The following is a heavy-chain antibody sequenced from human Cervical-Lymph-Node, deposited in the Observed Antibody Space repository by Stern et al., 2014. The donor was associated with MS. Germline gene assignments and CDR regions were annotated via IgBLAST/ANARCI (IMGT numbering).Heavy chain of an antibody. D-gene: IGHD6-19*01. CDR1: GGSISSVSYF. Sequence: QLQLQESGPGLVKPSETLSLTCAVSGGSISSVSYFWGWIRQSPEMGLEWIGSLSYTGSTFYNPSLKTRLTISVDTYRNDFSLNLSSVTAADTAVYYCASAKFSSASYPDAFDIWGQGTMVTVSS. J-gene: IGHJ3*02. V-gene: IGHV4-39*02. CDR2: LSYTGST. CDR3: ASAKFSSASYPDAFDI.